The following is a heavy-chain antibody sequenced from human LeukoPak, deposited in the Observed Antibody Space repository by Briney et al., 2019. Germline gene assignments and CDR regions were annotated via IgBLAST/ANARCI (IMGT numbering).Heavy chain of an antibody. Sequence: GGSLRLSCVASGFTFSTYWMSWVRQAPGKGLEWVANIKQDGSKNYYVESVKGRFTISRDNAKNSLYLQMNSLRVEDTAVYYCARESGVGATSLWGQGTLVTVSS. CDR2: IKQDGSKN. D-gene: IGHD1-26*01. V-gene: IGHV3-7*01. J-gene: IGHJ4*02. CDR3: ARESGVGATSL. CDR1: GFTFSTYW.